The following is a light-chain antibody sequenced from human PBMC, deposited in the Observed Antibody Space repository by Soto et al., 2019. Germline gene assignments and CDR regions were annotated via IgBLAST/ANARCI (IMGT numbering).Light chain of an antibody. V-gene: IGLV2-14*01. CDR3: TSYTSSNTLV. J-gene: IGLJ2*01. Sequence: QSALTQPASVSGSPGQSITISCTGTSSDVGGYDYVSWYQQHPGKAPKLMIYDVSNRPSGVSYRFSGSKSGNTASLTISGLQSEDEAAYYCTSYTSSNTLVFGGGTKLTVL. CDR1: SSDVGGYDY. CDR2: DVS.